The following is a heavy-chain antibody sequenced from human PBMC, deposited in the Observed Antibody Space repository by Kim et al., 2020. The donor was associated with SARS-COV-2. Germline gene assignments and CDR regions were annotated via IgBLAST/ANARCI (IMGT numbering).Heavy chain of an antibody. J-gene: IGHJ5*02. CDR2: INTNTGNP. D-gene: IGHD3-3*01. CDR3: ARAPGWLYDFWSGYYMGWFDP. Sequence: ASVNVSCKASGYTFTNYAMNWVRQAPGQGLEWMGWINTNTGNPTYAQGFTGRFVFSLDTSVSTAYLQISSLKAEDTAVYYCARAPGWLYDFWSGYYMGWFDPWGQGTLVTVSS. V-gene: IGHV7-4-1*02. CDR1: GYTFTNYA.